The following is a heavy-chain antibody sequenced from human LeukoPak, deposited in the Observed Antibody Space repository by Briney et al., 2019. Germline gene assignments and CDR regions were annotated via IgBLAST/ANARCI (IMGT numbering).Heavy chain of an antibody. D-gene: IGHD2/OR15-2a*01. CDR1: GGSISSYY. CDR2: IYYSGST. Sequence: SETLSLTCTVSGGSISSYYWSWIRQPPGKGLEWIGYIYYSGSTNYNPSLKSRVTISVDTSKNQFSLKLSSVTAADTAVYYCARHFFRHDAFDIWGQGTMVTVSS. CDR3: ARHFFRHDAFDI. J-gene: IGHJ3*02. V-gene: IGHV4-59*08.